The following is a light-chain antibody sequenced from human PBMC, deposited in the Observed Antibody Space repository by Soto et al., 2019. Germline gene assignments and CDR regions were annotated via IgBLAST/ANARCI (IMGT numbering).Light chain of an antibody. Sequence: QSVLTQPPSASGTPGQRVTISCSGGSTNIGNNAVYWYQHLPGTAPKLLIYRSDRRPSGVPERISGSKSGSSASLAISGLRSEDEADYYCAAWDDSLRAVVFGGGTKLTVL. J-gene: IGLJ2*01. V-gene: IGLV1-47*01. CDR2: RSD. CDR1: STNIGNNA. CDR3: AAWDDSLRAVV.